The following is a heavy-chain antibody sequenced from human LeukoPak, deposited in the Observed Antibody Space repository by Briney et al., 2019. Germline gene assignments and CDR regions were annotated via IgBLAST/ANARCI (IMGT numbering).Heavy chain of an antibody. CDR3: AKDRYGSGSYRGFDY. CDR2: ISGSGGST. D-gene: IGHD3-10*01. V-gene: IGHV3-23*01. Sequence: GGSLRLSCAASGFTFSSYSMNWVRQAPGKGLEWVSAISGSGGSTYYADSVKGRFTISRDNSKNTLYLQMNSLRAEDTAVYYCAKDRYGSGSYRGFDYWGQGTLVTVSS. J-gene: IGHJ4*02. CDR1: GFTFSSYS.